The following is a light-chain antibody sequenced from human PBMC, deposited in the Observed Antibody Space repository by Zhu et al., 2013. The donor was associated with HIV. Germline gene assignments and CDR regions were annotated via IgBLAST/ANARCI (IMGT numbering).Light chain of an antibody. CDR2: NAF. J-gene: IGKJ4*01. CDR3: QQFRSNPPT. Sequence: EIVMTRSPATLSVSPGERATLSCRASESISRDLAWYQQKPGQAPRLLIYNAFIRATGIPARFSGSGSGTEFTLTINNLQPEDFATYYCQQFRSNPPTFGGGTKVEIK. CDR1: ESISRD. V-gene: IGKV3-15*01.